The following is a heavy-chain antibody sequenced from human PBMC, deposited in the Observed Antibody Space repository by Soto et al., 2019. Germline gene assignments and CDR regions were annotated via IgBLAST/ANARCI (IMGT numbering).Heavy chain of an antibody. Sequence: QVQVVQSRAEVKKPGASVKVSCKTSGYTFTDYDINWVRQAPGQGLEWMGWVSPDNGNAGYEQHFQGRVTLTSDTSISTAYMELSSLTSEDTAVYYCEVTTGYWGQGTMVTVSS. V-gene: IGHV1-8*01. CDR2: VSPDNGNA. D-gene: IGHD2-21*02. CDR3: EVTTGY. CDR1: GYTFTDYD. J-gene: IGHJ4*02.